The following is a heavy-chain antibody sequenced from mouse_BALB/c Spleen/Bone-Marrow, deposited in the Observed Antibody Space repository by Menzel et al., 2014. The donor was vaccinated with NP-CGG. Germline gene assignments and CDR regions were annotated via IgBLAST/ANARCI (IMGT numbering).Heavy chain of an antibody. CDR2: IDPANGNT. V-gene: IGHV14-3*02. CDR1: GFNIKDTY. J-gene: IGHJ4*01. D-gene: IGHD4-1*01. Sequence: EVQLQQSGAELVKPGASVKLSCTASGFNIKDTYMHWVKQRPEQGLEWIGRIDPANGNTKYDPKFQGKATITADTSPNTAYLQLSSLTSEDTAVYYRARWEYYAMDYWGQGTSVTVSS. CDR3: ARWEYYAMDY.